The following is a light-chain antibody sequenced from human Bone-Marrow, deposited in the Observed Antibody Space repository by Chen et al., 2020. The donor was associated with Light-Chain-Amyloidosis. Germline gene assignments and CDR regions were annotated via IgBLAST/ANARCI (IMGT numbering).Light chain of an antibody. J-gene: IGLJ2*01. CDR3: QSADSSGTYEVI. Sequence: SYELTQPPSVSVSPGQTARITCSGDDLPTKYAYWYQQKPGQAPVRVIHRDTERPSGISERFPVSSSGTTATLTISGVQAEDEADYHCQSADSSGTYEVIFGGGTKLTVL. CDR2: RDT. CDR1: DLPTKY. V-gene: IGLV3-25*03.